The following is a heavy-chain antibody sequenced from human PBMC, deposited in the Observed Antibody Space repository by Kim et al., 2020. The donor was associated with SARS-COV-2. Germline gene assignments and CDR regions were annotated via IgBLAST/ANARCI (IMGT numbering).Heavy chain of an antibody. CDR3: AREVVGPYDSSGFDY. Sequence: GGSLRLSCAASGFTFSSYGMHWVRQAPGKGLEWVAVIWYDGSNKYYADSVKGRFTISRDNSKNTLYLQMNSLRAEDTAVYYCAREVVGPYDSSGFDYWGQGTLVTVSS. V-gene: IGHV3-33*01. J-gene: IGHJ4*02. D-gene: IGHD3-22*01. CDR1: GFTFSSYG. CDR2: IWYDGSNK.